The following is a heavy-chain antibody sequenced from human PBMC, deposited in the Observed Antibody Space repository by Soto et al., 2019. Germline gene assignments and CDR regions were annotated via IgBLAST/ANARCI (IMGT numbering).Heavy chain of an antibody. Sequence: SETLSLTCTVSGGSIRSSSWSWIREPPGRGLEWIGYIYNNGRTDYTPSLKSSVTISVDTSKNHFSLKLSSVTPADTAVYYCARARFCTSTSCYHDFDFWGQVTLVTVSS. J-gene: IGHJ4*02. D-gene: IGHD2-2*01. CDR2: IYNNGRT. CDR1: GGSIRSSS. V-gene: IGHV4-59*01. CDR3: ARARFCTSTSCYHDFDF.